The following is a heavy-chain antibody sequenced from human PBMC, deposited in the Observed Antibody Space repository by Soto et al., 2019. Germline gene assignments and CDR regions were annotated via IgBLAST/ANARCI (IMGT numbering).Heavy chain of an antibody. J-gene: IGHJ5*02. Sequence: ASVKVSWKACGYTFSIYYMHLVRQAPGQGLEWMGIINPSGGSASYAQKLQGRVTMTTDTSTSTAYMELRSLRSDDTAVYYCAREPVAGIWFDPWGQGTLVTVSS. CDR3: AREPVAGIWFDP. V-gene: IGHV1-46*01. D-gene: IGHD6-19*01. CDR2: INPSGGSA. CDR1: GYTFSIYY.